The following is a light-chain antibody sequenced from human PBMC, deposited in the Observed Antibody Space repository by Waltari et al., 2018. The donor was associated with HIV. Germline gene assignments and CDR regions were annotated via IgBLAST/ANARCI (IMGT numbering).Light chain of an antibody. CDR2: QDN. CDR1: KLGNKY. Sequence: SYELTQSPSVSVSPGQTASITCSGDKLGNKYVCWYQQKPGQSPVLVIFQDNERPSGIPERFFGSNAGNTATLTISGTQAVDEADYYCQAWDINTAIFGGGTRLTVL. J-gene: IGLJ2*01. CDR3: QAWDINTAI. V-gene: IGLV3-1*01.